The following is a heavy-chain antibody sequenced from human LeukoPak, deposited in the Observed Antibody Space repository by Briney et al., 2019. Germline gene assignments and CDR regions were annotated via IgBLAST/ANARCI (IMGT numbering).Heavy chain of an antibody. V-gene: IGHV4-34*01. CDR2: INHSGST. D-gene: IGHD2-21*02. Sequence: SSETLSLTCAVYGGSFSGYYWSWIRQPPGKGLEWIGEINHSGSTNYNPSLKSRVTISVDMSKNQFSLKLSSVTAADTAVYYCASSENCGGDCYPGYYFDYWGQGSVVTVSS. CDR1: GGSFSGYY. CDR3: ASSENCGGDCYPGYYFDY. J-gene: IGHJ4*02.